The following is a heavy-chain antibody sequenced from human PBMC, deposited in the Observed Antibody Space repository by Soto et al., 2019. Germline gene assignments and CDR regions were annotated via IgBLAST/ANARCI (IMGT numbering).Heavy chain of an antibody. CDR2: ISSSSSHI. J-gene: IGHJ5*02. CDR3: AKHPDVYSSGWSPTGRFDP. Sequence: EVQLVESGGGLVKPGGSLRLSCAASGFTFSSYSMNWVRQAPGKGLEWVSSISSSSSHIYYADSVEGRFTISRDNAKNSLNLQMNSLRAEDTAVYYCAKHPDVYSSGWSPTGRFDPWGQGTLVTVSS. V-gene: IGHV3-21*01. D-gene: IGHD6-19*01. CDR1: GFTFSSYS.